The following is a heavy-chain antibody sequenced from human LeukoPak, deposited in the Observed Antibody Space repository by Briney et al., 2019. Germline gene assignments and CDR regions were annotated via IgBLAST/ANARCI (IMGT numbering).Heavy chain of an antibody. CDR3: THRAGGPSRPHFHY. V-gene: IGHV2-5*01. CDR1: GLSLTSNEVG. CDR2: IYWNDDE. Sequence: ESGPTLVNPTQTLTLTCTFSGLSLTSNEVGVGWIRQPPGKALEWLALIYWNDDERYIPPLKSRLTITKDTSKNHVVLTMTNMDPVDTATYYCTHRAGGPSRPHFHYWGQGILVTVSS. D-gene: IGHD3-10*01. J-gene: IGHJ4*02.